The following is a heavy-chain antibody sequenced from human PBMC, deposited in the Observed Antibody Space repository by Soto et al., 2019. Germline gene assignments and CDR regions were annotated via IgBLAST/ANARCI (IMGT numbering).Heavy chain of an antibody. Sequence: GGSLRLSCAASGITFVTYAMHWVRRAPGKGLEWVAVISYDGNYKYYADSVQGRFTISRVNSKNTLYLQMNSLRAEDTAVYYCARAPDYGLGSSRRYWYLDLWGRGTLVTVSS. CDR3: ARAPDYGLGSSRRYWYLDL. J-gene: IGHJ2*01. CDR1: GITFVTYA. D-gene: IGHD3-10*01. V-gene: IGHV3-30-3*01. CDR2: ISYDGNYK.